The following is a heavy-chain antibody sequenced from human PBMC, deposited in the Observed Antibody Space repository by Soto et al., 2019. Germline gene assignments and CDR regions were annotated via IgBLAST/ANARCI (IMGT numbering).Heavy chain of an antibody. CDR1: GYTFSGYY. CDR2: INPNSGGT. D-gene: IGHD2-2*01. CDR3: ASGDCSSTSCPDGY. V-gene: IGHV1-2*02. J-gene: IGHJ4*02. Sequence: GASVNVSCKSSGYTFSGYYIHWGRQAPGQGLECMGWINPNSGGTNYAQKFQGRVTMTRDTSISTAYMELSRLRSDDTAVYYCASGDCSSTSCPDGYWGQGTLVTVSS.